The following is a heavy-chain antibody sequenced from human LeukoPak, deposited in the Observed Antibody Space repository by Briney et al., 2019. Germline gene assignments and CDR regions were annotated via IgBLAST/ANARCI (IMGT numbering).Heavy chain of an antibody. Sequence: GGSLRLSCAASGFTFSSYSMNWVRQAPGKGLEWVSYISSSSSTIYYADSVKGPFTISRDNANNSPYLQMNSLRAEDTAVYYCASLTEHYDFWSGNYYYYMDVWGKGTTVTVSS. J-gene: IGHJ6*03. D-gene: IGHD3-3*01. CDR2: ISSSSSTI. V-gene: IGHV3-48*01. CDR3: ASLTEHYDFWSGNYYYYMDV. CDR1: GFTFSSYS.